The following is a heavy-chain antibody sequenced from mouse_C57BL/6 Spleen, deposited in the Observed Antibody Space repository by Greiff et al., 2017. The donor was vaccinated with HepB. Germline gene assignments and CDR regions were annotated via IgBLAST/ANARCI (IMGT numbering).Heavy chain of an antibody. CDR1: GYTFTDYY. V-gene: IGHV1-26*01. CDR2: INPNNGGT. J-gene: IGHJ1*03. CDR3: ARALLPWYFDV. D-gene: IGHD1-2*01. Sequence: EVKLQQSGPELVKPGASVKISCKASGYTFTDYYMNWVKQSHGKSLEWIGDINPNNGGTSYNQKFKGKATLTVDKSSSTAYMELRSLTSEDSAVYYCARALLPWYFDVWGTGTTVTVSS.